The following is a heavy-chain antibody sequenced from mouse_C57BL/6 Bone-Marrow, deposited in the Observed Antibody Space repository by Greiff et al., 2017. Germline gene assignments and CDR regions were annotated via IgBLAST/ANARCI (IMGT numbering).Heavy chain of an antibody. CDR1: GFTFSDFY. V-gene: IGHV7-1*01. Sequence: EVQGVESGGGLVQSGRSLRLSCATSGFTFSDFYMEWVRQAPGKGLEWIAASRNKANDYTTEYSASVKGRFIVSRDNSQSILYLQMNALRAEDTAIYYCARDDGVLAWFAYWGQGTLVTVAA. CDR3: ARDDGVLAWFAY. CDR2: SRNKANDYTT. J-gene: IGHJ3*01.